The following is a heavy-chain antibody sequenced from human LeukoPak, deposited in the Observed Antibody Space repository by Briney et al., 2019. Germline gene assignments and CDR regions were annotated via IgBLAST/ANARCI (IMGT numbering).Heavy chain of an antibody. Sequence: PGRSLRLSCAASGFTFSSYSMNWVRQAPGKGLEWVSYISSSSSTIYYADSVKGRFTISRDNAKNSLYLQMNSLRAEDTAVYYCARISDAFDIWGQGTMVTVSS. CDR2: ISSSSSTI. CDR1: GFTFSSYS. J-gene: IGHJ3*02. CDR3: ARISDAFDI. V-gene: IGHV3-48*01.